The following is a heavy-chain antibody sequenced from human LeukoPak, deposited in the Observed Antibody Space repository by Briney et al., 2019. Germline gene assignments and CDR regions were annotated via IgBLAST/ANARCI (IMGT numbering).Heavy chain of an antibody. J-gene: IGHJ4*02. CDR2: ISSSSSYI. V-gene: IGHV3-21*01. CDR1: GFTFSSYS. CDR3: ASNPSQGSSRYIGDY. Sequence: GGSLRLSCAASGFTFSSYSMNWVRQAPGKGLEWVSSISSSSSYIYYADSVKGRFTISRDNAKNSLYLQMNSLRAEDTAVYYCASNPSQGSSRYIGDYWGQGTLVTVSS. D-gene: IGHD6-13*01.